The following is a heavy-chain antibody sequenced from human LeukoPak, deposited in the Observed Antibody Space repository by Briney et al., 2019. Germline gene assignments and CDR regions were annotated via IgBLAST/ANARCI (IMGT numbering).Heavy chain of an antibody. CDR1: GFTFSSYS. J-gene: IGHJ4*02. CDR3: AKAGYDILTGYPDY. V-gene: IGHV3-23*01. D-gene: IGHD3-9*01. CDR2: ISGSGGST. Sequence: PGGSLRLSCAASGFTFSSYSMNWVRQAPGKGLEWVSAISGSGGSTYYADSVKGRFTISRDNSKNTLYLQMNSLRAEDTAVYYCAKAGYDILTGYPDYWGQGTLVTVSS.